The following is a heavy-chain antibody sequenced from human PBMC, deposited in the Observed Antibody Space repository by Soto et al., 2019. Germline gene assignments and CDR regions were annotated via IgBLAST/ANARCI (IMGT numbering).Heavy chain of an antibody. CDR2: IFSNDEK. CDR3: ARIPGAARRNWFDP. J-gene: IGHJ5*02. D-gene: IGHD6-6*01. CDR1: GFSLSNARVG. Sequence: SGPTLVNPTETLTLTCTVSGFSLSNARVGVSWIRQPPGKALEWLAHIFSNDEKSYSTSLKSRLTISKDTSKSQVVLTMTNMDPVDTATYYCARIPGAARRNWFDPWGQGTLVTVSS. V-gene: IGHV2-26*01.